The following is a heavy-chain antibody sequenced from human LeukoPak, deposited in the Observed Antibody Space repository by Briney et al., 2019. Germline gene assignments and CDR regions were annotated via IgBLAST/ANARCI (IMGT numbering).Heavy chain of an antibody. V-gene: IGHV3-30*18. CDR3: AKDKYSSGWWAMDY. CDR2: ISYDGSNK. D-gene: IGHD6-19*01. J-gene: IGHJ4*02. Sequence: PGGSLRLSCAASGFTFSDYYMSWVRQAPGKGLEWVAVISYDGSNKYYADSVKGRFTISRDNSKNTLYLQMNSLRAEDTAVYYCAKDKYSSGWWAMDYWGQGTLVTVSS. CDR1: GFTFSDYY.